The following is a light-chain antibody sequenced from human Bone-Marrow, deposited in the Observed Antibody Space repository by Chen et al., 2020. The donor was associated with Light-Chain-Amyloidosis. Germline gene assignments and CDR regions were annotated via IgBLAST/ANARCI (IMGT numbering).Light chain of an antibody. CDR1: QTISSNY. CDR2: GSS. V-gene: IGKV3-20*01. Sequence: EIVLTQSPGTLSLSPGEGANLSCRASQTISSNYLTWYQQKFGQAPRLLISGSSSRATGIPDRFTGSESGTDFTLTINSLEPEDFAMYYCQQYGTSPLTFGGGTKVEIK. J-gene: IGKJ4*01. CDR3: QQYGTSPLT.